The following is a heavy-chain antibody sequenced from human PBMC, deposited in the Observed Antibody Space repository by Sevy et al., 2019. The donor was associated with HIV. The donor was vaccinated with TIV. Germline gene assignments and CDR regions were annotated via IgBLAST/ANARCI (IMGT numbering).Heavy chain of an antibody. D-gene: IGHD5-18*01. J-gene: IGHJ4*02. V-gene: IGHV2-5*01. CDR3: AHAGQVWNLCDF. CDR1: GFSLSTSGVG. CDR2: IYWNDDT. Sequence: SGPTLVNPTQTLTLTCTFSGFSLSTSGVGVGWIRQPPGKALELLAVIYWNDDTRHNPSLKSRLTVTKDTSKNQVVLRMTNMDPVDTATYYCAHAGQVWNLCDFWGQGTLVTVSS.